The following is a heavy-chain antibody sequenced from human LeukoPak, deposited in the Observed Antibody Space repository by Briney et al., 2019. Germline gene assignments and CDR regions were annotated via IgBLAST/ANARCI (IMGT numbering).Heavy chain of an antibody. CDR1: GGSINSYY. D-gene: IGHD3-10*01. CDR2: INHSGST. CDR3: ARLMYGSGQPNNYYYYYMDV. J-gene: IGHJ6*03. V-gene: IGHV4-34*01. Sequence: PSETLSLTCTVSGGSINSYYWSWIRQPPGKGLEWIGEINHSGSTNYNPSLKSRVTISVDTSKNQFSLKLSSVTAADTAVYYCARLMYGSGQPNNYYYYYMDVWGKGTTVTISS.